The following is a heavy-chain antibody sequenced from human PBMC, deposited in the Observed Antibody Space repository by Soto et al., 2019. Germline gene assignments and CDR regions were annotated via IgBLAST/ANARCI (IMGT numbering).Heavy chain of an antibody. CDR3: ARDFFATHPVGATADDYYYYGMDV. D-gene: IGHD1-26*01. Sequence: GGSLRLSCAASGFTFSSYDMHWVRQATGKGLEWVSAIGTAGDTYYPGSVKGRFTISRENAKNSLYLQMNSLRAEDRAVYYGARDFFATHPVGATADDYYYYGMDVWGQGTTVTVSS. J-gene: IGHJ6*02. CDR1: GFTFSSYD. V-gene: IGHV3-13*01. CDR2: IGTAGDT.